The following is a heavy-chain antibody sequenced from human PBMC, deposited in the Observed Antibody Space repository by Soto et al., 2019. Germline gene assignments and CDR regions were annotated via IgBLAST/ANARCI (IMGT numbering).Heavy chain of an antibody. CDR1: GFTFSSSW. CDR2: INSDGSRT. V-gene: IGHV3-74*01. CDR3: ARGPTGWYGYDY. J-gene: IGHJ4*02. Sequence: EVQLVESGGGLVQPGGSLRLSCAASGFTFSSSWMHWVRQAPGKGLVWVSRINSDGSRTNYADSVKDRFTISRDNAKNTLYLQMNSLRAEDKALYYCARGPTGWYGYDYWGQGTLVTVSS. D-gene: IGHD6-19*01.